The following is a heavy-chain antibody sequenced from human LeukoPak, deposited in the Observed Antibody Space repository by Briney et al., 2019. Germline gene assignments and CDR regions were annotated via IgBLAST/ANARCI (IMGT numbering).Heavy chain of an antibody. D-gene: IGHD3-22*01. J-gene: IGHJ4*02. Sequence: ASVKVSCKSSGYTFTGYYMHWVRQAPGQGLAWMGWINPNSGGTNYAQKFQGRVTMTRDTSISTAYMELSRLRSDDTAVYYCARAVTYYYDSSVGFFDYWGQGTLVTVSS. V-gene: IGHV1-2*02. CDR1: GYTFTGYY. CDR2: INPNSGGT. CDR3: ARAVTYYYDSSVGFFDY.